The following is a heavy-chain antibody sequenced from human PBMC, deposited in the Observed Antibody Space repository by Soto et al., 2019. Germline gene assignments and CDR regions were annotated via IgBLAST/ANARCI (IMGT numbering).Heavy chain of an antibody. CDR2: INHSGST. V-gene: IGHV4-34*01. CDR1: GGSFSGYY. D-gene: IGHD3-10*01. CDR3: ARGEPTRGFGESHFDY. Sequence: SETLSLTCAVYGGSFSGYYWSWIRQPPGKGLEWIGEINHSGSTNYNPSLKSRVTISVDTSKNQFSLKLSSVTAADTAVYYCARGEPTRGFGESHFDYWGQGTLVTVSS. J-gene: IGHJ4*02.